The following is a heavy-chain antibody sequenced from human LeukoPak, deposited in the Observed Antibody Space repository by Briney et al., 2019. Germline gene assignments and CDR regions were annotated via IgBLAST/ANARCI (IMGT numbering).Heavy chain of an antibody. Sequence: GGSLRLSCAGSGFAVSNNYMSWVRQAPGKGLEWVSVIYNDESTYYADSVKGRFTISRDNAKNSLYLQMNSLRAEDTAVYYCAELGITMIGGVWGKGTTVTISS. D-gene: IGHD3-10*02. CDR1: GFAVSNNY. J-gene: IGHJ6*04. V-gene: IGHV3-53*01. CDR2: IYNDEST. CDR3: AELGITMIGGV.